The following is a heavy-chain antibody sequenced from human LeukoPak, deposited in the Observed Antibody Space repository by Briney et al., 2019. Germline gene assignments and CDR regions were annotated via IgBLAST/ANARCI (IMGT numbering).Heavy chain of an antibody. CDR1: GFTFNNYA. V-gene: IGHV3-30-3*02. J-gene: IGHJ4*02. CDR2: ISFDGGNK. Sequence: GGSLRLSCAASGFTFNNYAIHWVRQAPGKGLEWVAIISFDGGNKYYADSVGGRFTISRDNSKNTLYLQMNSLRAEDTAVYHCAKDLDSTGYYSYRYWGQGTLVTVSS. CDR3: AKDLDSTGYYSYRY. D-gene: IGHD3-22*01.